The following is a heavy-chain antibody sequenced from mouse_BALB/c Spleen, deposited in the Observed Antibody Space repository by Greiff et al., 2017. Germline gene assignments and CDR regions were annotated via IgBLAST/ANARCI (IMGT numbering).Heavy chain of an antibody. CDR3: AIIYYGNYVNYAMDY. CDR1: GYTFTSYW. Sequence: VQLQQPGAELVKPGASVKLSCKASGYTFTSYWMHWVKQRPGQGLEWIGEINPGNGRTNYNEKFKSKATLTVDKSSSTAYMQLSSLTSEDSAVYYCAIIYYGNYVNYAMDYWGQGTSVTVSS. D-gene: IGHD2-1*01. J-gene: IGHJ4*01. V-gene: IGHV1S81*02. CDR2: INPGNGRT.